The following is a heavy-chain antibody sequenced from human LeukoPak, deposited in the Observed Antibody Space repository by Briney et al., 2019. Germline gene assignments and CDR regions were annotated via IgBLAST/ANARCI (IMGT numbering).Heavy chain of an antibody. CDR3: AREIYGDYGFDY. CDR1: GFTFSTYN. D-gene: IGHD4-17*01. V-gene: IGHV3-48*01. CDR2: ISSGSNTI. Sequence: PGGSLRLSCAASGFTFSTYNMNWVRQAPGKGLGWVSYISSGSNTIYYADSVKGRFTISRDYAKNSLFLQMNSLRAEDTAVYYCAREIYGDYGFDYWGQGTLVTVSS. J-gene: IGHJ4*02.